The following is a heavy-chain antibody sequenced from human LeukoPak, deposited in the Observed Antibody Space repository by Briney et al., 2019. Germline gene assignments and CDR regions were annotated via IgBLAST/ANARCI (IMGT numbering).Heavy chain of an antibody. CDR1: GFTLSSYA. J-gene: IGHJ4*02. V-gene: IGHV3-74*01. Sequence: GGSLRLSCAASGFTLSSYAMHWVRQAPGKGLVWVSRINGDGSSTSYGDSVKGRFTISRDNAKNTLYLQMNGLRVEDTAVYYCARALGDIRGQGTLVTVSS. CDR2: INGDGSST. CDR3: ARALGDI.